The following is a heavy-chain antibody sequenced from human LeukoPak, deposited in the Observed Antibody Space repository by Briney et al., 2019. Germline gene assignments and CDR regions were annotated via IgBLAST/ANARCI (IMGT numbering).Heavy chain of an antibody. CDR3: AKDRAAAVSPTFGY. J-gene: IGHJ4*02. V-gene: IGHV3-23*01. CDR2: ISGSGGST. D-gene: IGHD6-13*01. Sequence: PGGSLRLSCAASGFTFSSYAMSWVREAPGKGLEWVSAISGSGGSTYYADSVKGRFTISRDNSKNTLYLQMNSLRAEDTAVYYCAKDRAAAVSPTFGYWGQGTLVTVSS. CDR1: GFTFSSYA.